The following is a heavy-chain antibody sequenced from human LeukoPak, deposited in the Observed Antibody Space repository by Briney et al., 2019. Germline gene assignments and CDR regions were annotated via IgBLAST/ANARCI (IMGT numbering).Heavy chain of an antibody. Sequence: ASVKVSCKVSGYTLTELSMHWVRQAPGKGLEWMGGFDPEDGETIYAQKFQGRVTMTEDTSTDTAYMELSSLRSEDTAVYYCAPNWAGTMVRGVIRVGSMDVWGQGTTVTVSS. V-gene: IGHV1-24*01. J-gene: IGHJ6*02. CDR1: GYTLTELS. D-gene: IGHD3-10*01. CDR2: FDPEDGET. CDR3: APNWAGTMVRGVIRVGSMDV.